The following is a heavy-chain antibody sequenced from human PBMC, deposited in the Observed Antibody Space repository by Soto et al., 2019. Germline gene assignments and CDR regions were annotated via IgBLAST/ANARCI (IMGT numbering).Heavy chain of an antibody. CDR2: IFHDGTA. Sequence: PSETLSLTCAVSGVSISSGNWWTWVRQSPQRGLEYIGEIFHDGTANYYPSFERRVAISVDTSKNQFSLKLTSVTAADTAIYFCARLVYDTRPHYTSFDFWAQRTLVTVS. D-gene: IGHD3-3*01. J-gene: IGHJ4*02. CDR3: ARLVYDTRPHYTSFDF. V-gene: IGHV4-4*02. CDR1: GVSISSGNW.